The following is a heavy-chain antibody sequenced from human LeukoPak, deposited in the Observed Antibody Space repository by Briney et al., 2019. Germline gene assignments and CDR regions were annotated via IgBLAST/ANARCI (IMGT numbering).Heavy chain of an antibody. CDR3: ARADYYDSSGYYFDY. J-gene: IGHJ4*02. CDR1: GASISSYY. V-gene: IGHV4-59*12. CDR2: IYYSGST. D-gene: IGHD3-22*01. Sequence: SETLSLTCTVSGASISSYYWSWLRQPPGKGLEWFGYIYYSGSTNYNPSLKSRVTISVDTSKNQFSLKLSSVTAADTAVYYCARADYYDSSGYYFDYWGQGTLVTVSS.